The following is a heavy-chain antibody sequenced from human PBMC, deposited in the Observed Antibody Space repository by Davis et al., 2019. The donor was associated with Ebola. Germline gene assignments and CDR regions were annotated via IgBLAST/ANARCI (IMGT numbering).Heavy chain of an antibody. J-gene: IGHJ6*02. CDR1: GFTFSSYW. V-gene: IGHV3-7*01. CDR3: TDYYYYGMDV. Sequence: GGSLRLSCAASGFTFSSYWMSWVRQAPGKGLEWVANIKQDGSEKYYADSVKGRFTISRDNSKNTLYLQMNSLRAEDTAVYYCTDYYYYGMDVWGQGTTVTVSS. CDR2: IKQDGSEK.